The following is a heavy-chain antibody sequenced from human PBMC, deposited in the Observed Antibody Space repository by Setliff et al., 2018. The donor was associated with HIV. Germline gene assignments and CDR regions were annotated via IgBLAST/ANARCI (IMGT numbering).Heavy chain of an antibody. J-gene: IGHJ6*03. Sequence: ASVKVSCKASGYTFTSYGISWVRQAPGQGLEWMGWISAYNGNTNYAQKLQGRVTMTTDTSTSTAYMELRSLRSDDTAVYYCARALIYCTNGVCYHYYYIDVWGKGTTVTVSS. CDR2: ISAYNGNT. CDR1: GYTFTSYG. D-gene: IGHD2-8*01. CDR3: ARALIYCTNGVCYHYYYIDV. V-gene: IGHV1-18*01.